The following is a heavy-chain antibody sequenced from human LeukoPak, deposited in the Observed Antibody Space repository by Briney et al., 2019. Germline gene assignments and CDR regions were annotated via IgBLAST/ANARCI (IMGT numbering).Heavy chain of an antibody. V-gene: IGHV5-51*01. CDR1: GYTFTSYW. D-gene: IGHD3-10*01. CDR2: IYPDDSDT. J-gene: IGHJ2*01. CDR3: ARLGGDTYYFGSASYPNWYFDL. Sequence: GESLKISCQASGYTFTSYWIGWGRQMPGKGLECMGIIYPDDSDTTYSPSFQGQVTISADKSFSTAYLQWSSLKASDTAIYYCARLGGDTYYFGSASYPNWYFDLWGRGTLVTVSS.